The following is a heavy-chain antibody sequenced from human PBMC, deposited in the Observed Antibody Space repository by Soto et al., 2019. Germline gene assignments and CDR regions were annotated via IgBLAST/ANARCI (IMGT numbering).Heavy chain of an antibody. J-gene: IGHJ5*02. Sequence: ASETLSLTCTVSGGSISSGGYYWSWIRQHPGKGLEWIGYIYYSGSTYYNPSLKSRVTISVDTSKNQFSLKLSSVTAADTAVYYCARAWGGYCSGGSCYLGKKSWFDPWGQGTLVTVS. CDR1: GGSISSGGYY. CDR3: ARAWGGYCSGGSCYLGKKSWFDP. CDR2: IYYSGST. V-gene: IGHV4-31*03. D-gene: IGHD2-15*01.